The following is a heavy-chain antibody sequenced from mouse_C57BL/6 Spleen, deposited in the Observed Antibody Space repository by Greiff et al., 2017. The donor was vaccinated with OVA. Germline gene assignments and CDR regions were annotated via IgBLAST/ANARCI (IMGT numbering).Heavy chain of an antibody. CDR2: IYPRSGTT. CDR3: ARSLYGNSDY. V-gene: IGHV1-81*01. D-gene: IGHD2-1*01. J-gene: IGHJ2*01. CDR1: GYTFTSYG. Sequence: QVQLQQSGAELARPGASVKLSCKASGYTFTSYGISWVKQRTGQGLEWIGEIYPRSGTTYYNEKFKGKATLTADKSSSTAYMELRSLTSEDAAVYFCARSLYGNSDYGGQGTTLTVSS.